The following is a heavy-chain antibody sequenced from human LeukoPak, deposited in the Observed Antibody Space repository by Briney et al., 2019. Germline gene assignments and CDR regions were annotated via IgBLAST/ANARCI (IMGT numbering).Heavy chain of an antibody. J-gene: IGHJ6*02. CDR3: ARDPGGDYVYYYGMDV. CDR2: ISAYNGNT. Sequence: GASVKVSCKASGYTFTSNGISWVRQAPGQGLECMGWISAYNGNTNYAQKFQGRVTMTTDTSTSTAYMELRSLRSDDTAVYYCARDPGGDYVYYYGMDVWGQGTTVTVSS. CDR1: GYTFTSNG. V-gene: IGHV1-18*01. D-gene: IGHD4-17*01.